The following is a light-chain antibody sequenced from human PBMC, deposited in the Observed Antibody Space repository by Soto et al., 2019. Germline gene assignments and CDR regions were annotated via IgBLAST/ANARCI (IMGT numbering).Light chain of an antibody. CDR2: SDT. J-gene: IGLJ2*01. CDR1: NIGSKR. Sequence: SYELTQPPSVSVAPGKTASISCGGNNIGSKRVHWYQQKPGQAPVLVIYSDTDLPPVIPERFSGSNSANLATLTISRVEAGDEPDYYWQLWNSGSAHVVFGGGTKVTVL. CDR3: QLWNSGSAHVV. V-gene: IGLV3-21*04.